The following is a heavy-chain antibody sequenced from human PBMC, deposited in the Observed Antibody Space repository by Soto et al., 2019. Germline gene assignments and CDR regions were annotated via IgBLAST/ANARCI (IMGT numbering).Heavy chain of an antibody. Sequence: QVQLVQSGAEVKKPGSSVKVSCKASGGTFSSYAISWVRQAPGQGLERMGGIIPIFGTANYAQKFQGRVTITADESTSTAYMELSSLRSEDTAVYYCARSGYCTNGVCYHSWFDPWGQGTLVTVSS. V-gene: IGHV1-69*01. CDR3: ARSGYCTNGVCYHSWFDP. D-gene: IGHD2-8*01. J-gene: IGHJ5*02. CDR2: IIPIFGTA. CDR1: GGTFSSYA.